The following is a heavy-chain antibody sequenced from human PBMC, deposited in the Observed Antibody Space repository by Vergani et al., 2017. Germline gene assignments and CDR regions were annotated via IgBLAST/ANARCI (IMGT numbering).Heavy chain of an antibody. CDR2: IYYSGST. J-gene: IGHJ4*02. D-gene: IGHD1-26*01. V-gene: IGHV4-59*01. Sequence: QVQLQESGPGLVKPSETLSLTCTVSGGSISSYYWSWIRQPPGKGLEWIGYIYYSGSTNYNPSLKSRVTRSVDTSKNQVSLKLSSVTAADTAVYYCARAWGLYFTTAFDYWGQGTLVTVSS. CDR3: ARAWGLYFTTAFDY. CDR1: GGSISSYY.